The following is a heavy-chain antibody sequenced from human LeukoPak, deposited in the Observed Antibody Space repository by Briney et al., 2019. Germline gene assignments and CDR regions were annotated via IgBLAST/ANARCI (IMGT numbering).Heavy chain of an antibody. CDR1: GYTFTNNE. CDR2: MNPNNGNA. D-gene: IGHD2-2*01. CDR3: AREVPASTYYYYYMDV. Sequence: VASVKVSCKASGYTFTNNEINWVRQASGQGLEWMGWMNPNNGNAGYAQKFQGRITMTRNTSIRTAYMELRSLRSEDTAVYYCAREVPASTYYYYYMDVWGKGTTVTVSS. J-gene: IGHJ6*03. V-gene: IGHV1-8*01.